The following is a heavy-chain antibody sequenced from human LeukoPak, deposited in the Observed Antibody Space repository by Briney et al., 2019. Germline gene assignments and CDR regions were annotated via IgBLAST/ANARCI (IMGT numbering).Heavy chain of an antibody. CDR1: GFTFSNYE. V-gene: IGHV3-48*03. J-gene: IGHJ3*02. CDR3: ARTDRMQGHAFDI. CDR2: ISNTGDII. Sequence: GGSLRLSCAASGFTFSNYEMNWVRQAPEKGLEWISHISNTGDIIHYADSVEGRFTISRDNAKNSLYLQMNSLRAEDTAVYYCARTDRMQGHAFDIWGQGTMVTVSS.